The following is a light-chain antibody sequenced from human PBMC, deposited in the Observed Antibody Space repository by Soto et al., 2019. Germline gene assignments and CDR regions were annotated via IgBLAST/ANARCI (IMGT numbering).Light chain of an antibody. CDR1: QTVTSNY. CDR3: QQYGTSPRT. Sequence: EIMLTKSPGTLSLSPGATATLSCGASQTVTSNYLAWYQQRPGLAPRLLIFDASARATGIPDRFSGSGSGTDFTLTISRLEPEDFAVYYCQQYGTSPRTFGQGTKVDIK. CDR2: DAS. J-gene: IGKJ1*01. V-gene: IGKV3D-20*01.